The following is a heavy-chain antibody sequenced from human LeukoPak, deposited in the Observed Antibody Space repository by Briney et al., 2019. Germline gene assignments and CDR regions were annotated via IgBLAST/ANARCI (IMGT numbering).Heavy chain of an antibody. J-gene: IGHJ5*02. D-gene: IGHD1-26*01. Sequence: ASVKVSCKASGYTCTGYYMHWVRQAPGQALEWMGWINPNSGGTNCAQKFQGRVTMTRDTSISTAYMELSRLRSDDTAVYYSAREIRDSGSYSDWFDPWGQGTLVTVSS. V-gene: IGHV1-2*02. CDR3: AREIRDSGSYSDWFDP. CDR2: INPNSGGT. CDR1: GYTCTGYY.